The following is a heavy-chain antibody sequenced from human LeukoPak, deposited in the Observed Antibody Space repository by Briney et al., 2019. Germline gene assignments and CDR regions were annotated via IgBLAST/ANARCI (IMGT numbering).Heavy chain of an antibody. J-gene: IGHJ6*02. V-gene: IGHV1-3*01. Sequence: ASVTVSFTASGYTFTSYAMHWVRQAPGQRLEWMGWINAGNGNTKYSQKFQGRVTITRDTSASTAYMELSSLRSEDTAVYYCARYGMDVWGQGTTVTVSS. CDR1: GYTFTSYA. CDR3: ARYGMDV. CDR2: INAGNGNT.